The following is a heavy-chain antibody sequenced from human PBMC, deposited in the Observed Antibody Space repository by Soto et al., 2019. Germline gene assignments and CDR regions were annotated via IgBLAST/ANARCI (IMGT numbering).Heavy chain of an antibody. CDR3: AKEPVLRFLEWLPYYFDY. CDR1: GFTFSSSA. V-gene: IGHV3-23*01. J-gene: IGHJ4*02. CDR2: ISGSGGST. Sequence: PGGSLRLSFEASGFTFSSSAMTWVRQAPGKGLEWVSTISGSGGSTYYADSVKGRFTISRDNSKNTLYLQMNSLRAEDTAVYYCAKEPVLRFLEWLPYYFDYWGQGTLVTVSS. D-gene: IGHD3-3*01.